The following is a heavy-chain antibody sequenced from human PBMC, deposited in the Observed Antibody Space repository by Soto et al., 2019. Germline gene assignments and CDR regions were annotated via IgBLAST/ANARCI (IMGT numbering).Heavy chain of an antibody. CDR1: GGSFNGYY. J-gene: IGHJ4*02. D-gene: IGHD3-22*01. CDR2: MYTSGST. Sequence: SGTLSLTCTVSGGSFNGYYWSWIRQPAGKGLESIGRMYTSGSTNYNPSLKSRVTMSIDTSENQFSLKLTSVTAADTAVYYCARGTLMDYYDSSGYYFHYWGQGTPVTVSS. CDR3: ARGTLMDYYDSSGYYFHY. V-gene: IGHV4-4*07.